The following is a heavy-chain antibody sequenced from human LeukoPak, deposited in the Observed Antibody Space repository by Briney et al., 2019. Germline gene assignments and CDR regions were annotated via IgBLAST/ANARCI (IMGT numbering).Heavy chain of an antibody. D-gene: IGHD3-9*01. CDR3: VCFDCGDY. V-gene: IGHV7-4-1*02. Sequence: ASVKVSCKASGYSFITYAMNWVRQAPGQGLEWMGWINTNTGNPTYAQGFTGRFVFSLDTSVSTAYLQISSLKAEDTAVYYCVCFDCGDYWGQGTLVTVSS. J-gene: IGHJ4*02. CDR2: INTNTGNP. CDR1: GYSFITYA.